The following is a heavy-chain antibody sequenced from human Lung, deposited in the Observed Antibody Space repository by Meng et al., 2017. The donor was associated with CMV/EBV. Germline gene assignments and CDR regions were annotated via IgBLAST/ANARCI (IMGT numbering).Heavy chain of an antibody. CDR1: GFMFSTYG. D-gene: IGHD3-10*01. J-gene: IGHJ4*02. V-gene: IGHV3-33*01. Sequence: GGSLRLSCKASGFMFSTYGMHWVRQAPGKGLEWVADIWHDGTKINYGDSVKGRFIVSRDNSKRTGYLQMNSLRVEDTALYYCAADFRRHFFGSGTSRLDYWGQGXLVTVSS. CDR2: IWHDGTKI. CDR3: AADFRRHFFGSGTSRLDY.